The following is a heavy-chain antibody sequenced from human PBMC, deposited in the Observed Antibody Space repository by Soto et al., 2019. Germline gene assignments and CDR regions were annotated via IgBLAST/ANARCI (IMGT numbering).Heavy chain of an antibody. CDR3: ARTTPPAHYYGSGSYQGPDY. CDR1: GGSISSSSYY. V-gene: IGHV4-39*01. CDR2: IYYTGST. Sequence: PSETLSLTCTVSGGSISSSSYYWAWIRQPPGKGLEWIGSIYYTGSTYYNPSLKSRVTISVDTSKNQFSLKVSSVTAADTALYHCARTTPPAHYYGSGSYQGPDYWGQGTLVTVSS. J-gene: IGHJ4*02. D-gene: IGHD3-10*01.